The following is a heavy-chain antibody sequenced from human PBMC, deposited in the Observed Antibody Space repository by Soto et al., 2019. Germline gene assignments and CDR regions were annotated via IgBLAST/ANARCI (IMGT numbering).Heavy chain of an antibody. D-gene: IGHD6-13*01. CDR2: IYYSGST. V-gene: IGHV4-31*03. J-gene: IGHJ6*02. CDR3: ASRPMAAAGLGPYYYYYYGMDV. CDR1: GGSISSGGYY. Sequence: SETLSLTCTVSGGSISSGGYYWSWIRQHPGKGLEWIGYIYYSGSTYYNPSLKSRVTISVDTSKNQFSLKLSSVTAADTAVYYCASRPMAAAGLGPYYYYYYGMDVWGQGTTVTVSS.